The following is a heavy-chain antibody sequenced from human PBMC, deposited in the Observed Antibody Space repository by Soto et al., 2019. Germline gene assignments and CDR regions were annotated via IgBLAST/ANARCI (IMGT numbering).Heavy chain of an antibody. CDR2: MNPSSGNT. D-gene: IGHD2-2*02. CDR1: GYTFTSYD. V-gene: IGHV1-8*01. Sequence: ASVKVSCKASGYTFTSYDINWVRQATGQGLEWMGWMNPSSGNTGYAQKFQGRVTMTRNTSISTAYMELSSLRSEDTAVYYCARTARKLGYCSSTSCYTRVATFGYWRQATLVTVSS. J-gene: IGHJ4*02. CDR3: ARTARKLGYCSSTSCYTRVATFGY.